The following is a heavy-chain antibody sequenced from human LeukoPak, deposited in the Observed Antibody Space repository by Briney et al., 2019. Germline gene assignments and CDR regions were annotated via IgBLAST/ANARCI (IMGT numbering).Heavy chain of an antibody. J-gene: IGHJ4*02. CDR2: IKEDGSEK. CDR3: TRGGGYFDN. CDR1: GFTFTNYW. V-gene: IGHV3-7*01. Sequence: PGGSLRLSCAAYGFTFTNYWMSWFRQAPGEGLQWVANIKEDGSEKYYVDSVKGRFTISRDNAKNSMYLQMNSLRAEDTAVYYCTRGGGYFDNWGQGTLVTVSS. D-gene: IGHD3-3*01.